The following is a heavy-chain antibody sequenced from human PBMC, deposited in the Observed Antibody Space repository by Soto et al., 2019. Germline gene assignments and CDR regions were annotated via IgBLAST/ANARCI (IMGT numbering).Heavy chain of an antibody. J-gene: IGHJ4*02. CDR1: GLNFSCYA. D-gene: IGHD6-19*01. V-gene: IGHV3-23*01. Sequence: VGSLRLPCAVSGLNFSCYAMSWVRQAPGKGLEWVSAISGSGGSTYYADSVKGRFTISRDNSKNTLYLQMNSLRAEDTAVYYCAKFDQSSGWPFDYWGQGTLVTVSS. CDR3: AKFDQSSGWPFDY. CDR2: ISGSGGST.